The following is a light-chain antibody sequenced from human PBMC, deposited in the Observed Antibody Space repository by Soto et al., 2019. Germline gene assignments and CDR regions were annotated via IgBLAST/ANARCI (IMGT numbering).Light chain of an antibody. CDR2: DNN. CDR3: GTWDSSLSAVV. CDR1: NSNIGNNY. J-gene: IGLJ2*01. V-gene: IGLV1-51*01. Sequence: QSAVTQPPSVSAAPGQKVTISCSGTNSNIGNNYISWYQQLPGTAPKLLIYDNNKRPSGIPDRFSGSKSGTSATLGITGLQTGDEADYYCGTWDSSLSAVVFGGGTKLTVL.